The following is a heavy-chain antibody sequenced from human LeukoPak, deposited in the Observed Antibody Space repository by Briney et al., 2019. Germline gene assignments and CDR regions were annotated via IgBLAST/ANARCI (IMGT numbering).Heavy chain of an antibody. Sequence: PVASVKVSCKASGYTFTSNYIHWVRQAPGQGLEWMGMIYPRDGSTSYAQKFQGRVTVTRDTSTSTVHMELSGLRSEDTAVYYCARDSGNFHYDMDVWGQGTTVIVSS. D-gene: IGHD3-10*01. J-gene: IGHJ6*02. CDR2: IYPRDGST. CDR1: GYTFTSNY. V-gene: IGHV1-46*01. CDR3: ARDSGNFHYDMDV.